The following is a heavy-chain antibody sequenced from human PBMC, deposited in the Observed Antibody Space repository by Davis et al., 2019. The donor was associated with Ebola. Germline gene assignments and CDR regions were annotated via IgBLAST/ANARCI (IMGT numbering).Heavy chain of an antibody. CDR2: MNPNSGNT. J-gene: IGHJ4*02. CDR1: GGTFSSYA. CDR3: ARLTMVRGVLSEEFLFDY. Sequence: ASVKVSCKASGGTFSSYAINWVRQATGQGLEWMGWMNPNSGNTGYAQKFQGRVTITRNTSISTAYMELSNLRSEDTAVYYCARLTMVRGVLSEEFLFDYWGQGTLVTVSS. V-gene: IGHV1-8*03. D-gene: IGHD3-10*01.